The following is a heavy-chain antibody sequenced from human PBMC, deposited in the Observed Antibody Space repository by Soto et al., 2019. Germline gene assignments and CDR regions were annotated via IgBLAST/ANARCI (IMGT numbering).Heavy chain of an antibody. Sequence: LKISCKGSGYNFAGYWIAWVRQMPGKGLELMGIIYPSDSDTRYRPSFQGQVTISADKSISSAYLQWSSLRASDTAMYYCARGGVSTRTFDYWGQGTPDTVSS. V-gene: IGHV5-51*01. J-gene: IGHJ4*02. CDR1: GYNFAGYW. D-gene: IGHD3-3*01. CDR3: ARGGVSTRTFDY. CDR2: IYPSDSDT.